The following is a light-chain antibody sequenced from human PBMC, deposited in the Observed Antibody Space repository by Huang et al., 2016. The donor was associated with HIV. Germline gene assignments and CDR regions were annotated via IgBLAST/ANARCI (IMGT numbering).Light chain of an antibody. Sequence: IVMTQSPVTLSVSPGERATLSCRASQSVGRTLAWYQQQPGQAPRRLLYGASTRATGIPARFSGSGSGSEFTLTISSLQSEDFAVYYCQQYNNWPRTFGQGTKVEI. CDR1: QSVGRT. J-gene: IGKJ1*01. CDR2: GAS. V-gene: IGKV3-15*01. CDR3: QQYNNWPRT.